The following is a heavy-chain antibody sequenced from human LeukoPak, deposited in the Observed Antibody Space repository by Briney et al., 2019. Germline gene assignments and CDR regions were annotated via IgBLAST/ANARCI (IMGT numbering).Heavy chain of an antibody. Sequence: GGSLRLSCAASGFTFSSYWMSWVRQAPGKGLEGVANIKQDGSHKYYVGSVKGRFTISRDNAKNSLYLQMNSLRAEDTAVYYCASDGDYGYWGQGTLVTVSS. CDR1: GFTFSSYW. CDR3: ASDGDYGY. V-gene: IGHV3-7*01. CDR2: IKQDGSHK. J-gene: IGHJ4*02. D-gene: IGHD4-17*01.